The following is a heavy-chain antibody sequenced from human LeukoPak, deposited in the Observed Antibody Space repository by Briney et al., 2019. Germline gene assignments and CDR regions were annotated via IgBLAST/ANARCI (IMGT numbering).Heavy chain of an antibody. J-gene: IGHJ6*02. D-gene: IGHD1-26*01. Sequence: PSETLSLTCTVSGGSISRYYGSWVRQPAGKGLEWVGRIYTSGSNNYNPSLKSRVTISVDTSKNHFSLKLSSVTAADTAVYYCARVSRELGMGYYYYGMDVWGQGITVTVSS. V-gene: IGHV4-4*07. CDR3: ARVSRELGMGYYYYGMDV. CDR2: IYTSGSN. CDR1: GGSISRYY.